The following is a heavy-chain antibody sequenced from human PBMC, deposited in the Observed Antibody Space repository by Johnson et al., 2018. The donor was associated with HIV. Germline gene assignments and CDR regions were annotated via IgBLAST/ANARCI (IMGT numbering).Heavy chain of an antibody. V-gene: IGHV3-30*02. D-gene: IGHD3-16*02. CDR1: GFTFSSYG. CDR2: IRYDGSNK. Sequence: QMQLVESGGGVVQPGGSLRLSCAASGFTFSSYGMHWVRQAPGKGLEWVAFIRYDGSNKYYADSVKGRFTISRDNSKNTLYLQMNSLRAEDTAGDYVWGSYRYAFDICGQGTKVTVSS. J-gene: IGHJ3*02. CDR3: WGSYRYAFDI.